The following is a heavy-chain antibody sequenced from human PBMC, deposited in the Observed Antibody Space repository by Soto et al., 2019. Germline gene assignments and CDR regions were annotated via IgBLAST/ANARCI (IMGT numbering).Heavy chain of an antibody. CDR2: IYPSGTI. V-gene: IGHV4-30-2*01. J-gene: IGHJ4*02. CDR3: ATYTAFAKYYFDY. CDR1: GVSITTNGYS. D-gene: IGHD3-16*01. Sequence: SETLSLTCAVSGVSITTNGYSWSWIRQPPGKGLEWIGYIYPSGTIFYNPSLNSRVTISADTSNNQFSLKLTSVTAADTAVYFCATYTAFAKYYFDYWGRGTLVTVS.